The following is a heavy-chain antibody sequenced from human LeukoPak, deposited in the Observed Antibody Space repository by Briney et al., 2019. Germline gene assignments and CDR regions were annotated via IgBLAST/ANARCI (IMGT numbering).Heavy chain of an antibody. CDR3: ARLSKGRYFDYIFDN. J-gene: IGHJ4*02. V-gene: IGHV4-39*01. CDR1: GGSVRSTEFH. CDR2: IYYTGST. Sequence: PSETLSLTCTVSGGSVRSTEFHWGWIRQPPGKGLQWIGNIYYTGSTYYNPSLNSRVAMSVDTSQNQFSLKMASVTAADTAIYYCARLSKGRYFDYIFDNWGQGTLVTVSS. D-gene: IGHD3-9*01.